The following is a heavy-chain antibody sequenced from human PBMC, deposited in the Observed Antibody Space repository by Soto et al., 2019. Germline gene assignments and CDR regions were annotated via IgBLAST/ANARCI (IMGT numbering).Heavy chain of an antibody. D-gene: IGHD6-6*01. CDR2: INPNSGGT. J-gene: IGHJ6*02. CDR1: GGTFTGYY. V-gene: IGHV1-2*02. CDR3: ASFEPSSSNYYCYYGMDV. Sequence: ASVKVSCKASGGTFTGYYMHWVRQAPGQGLEWMGWINPNSGGTNYAQKFQGRVTMTRDTSISTAYMELSRLRSDDTAVYYCASFEPSSSNYYCYYGMDVWGQGTTVTVSS.